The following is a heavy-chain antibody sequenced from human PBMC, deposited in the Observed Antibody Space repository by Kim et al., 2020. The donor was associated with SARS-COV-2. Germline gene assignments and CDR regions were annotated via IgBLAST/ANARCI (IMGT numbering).Heavy chain of an antibody. Sequence: SETLSLTCIVSGGSISSRNYWWGWIRQPPGKGLEWIGIVFHDGNTHFNPYLKSRVAIFVDTYKSQFSLRLTSVSAADTALYSCVRQVGAGKWNLYYLGQG. J-gene: IGHJ4*02. V-gene: IGHV4-39*01. CDR1: GGSISSRNYW. CDR2: VFHDGNT. D-gene: IGHD1-1*01. CDR3: VRQVGAGKWNLYY.